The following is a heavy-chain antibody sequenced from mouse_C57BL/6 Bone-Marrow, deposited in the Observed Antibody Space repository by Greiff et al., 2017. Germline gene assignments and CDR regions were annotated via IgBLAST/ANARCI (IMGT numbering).Heavy chain of an antibody. CDR1: GYTFTSYW. V-gene: IGHV1-69*01. Sequence: VQLQQPGAELVMPGASVKLSCKASGYTFTSYWMHWVKQRPGHGLEWIGEIDPSDSYTNSNQKFKGKSTLTVDKSSSTAYMQLSSLTSEDSAVYYCAREDYGNFEVWGTGTTVTVSS. D-gene: IGHD1-1*01. CDR2: IDPSDSYT. J-gene: IGHJ1*03. CDR3: AREDYGNFEV.